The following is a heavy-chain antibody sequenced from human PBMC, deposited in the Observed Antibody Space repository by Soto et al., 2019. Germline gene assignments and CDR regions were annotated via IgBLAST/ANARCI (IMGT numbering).Heavy chain of an antibody. V-gene: IGHV2-5*02. CDR1: GFSLSTSGVG. CDR3: AHSGCAEYSSSSGLDY. D-gene: IGHD6-6*01. J-gene: IGHJ4*02. CDR2: IYWDDDK. Sequence: QITLKESGPTLVKPTQTLTLTCTFSGFSLSTSGVGVGWIRQPPGKALEWLALIYWDDDKRYSPSLKSRLTITKDTSKNQVVLTMTNIDPVDTATYYCAHSGCAEYSSSSGLDYWGQGTLVTVSS.